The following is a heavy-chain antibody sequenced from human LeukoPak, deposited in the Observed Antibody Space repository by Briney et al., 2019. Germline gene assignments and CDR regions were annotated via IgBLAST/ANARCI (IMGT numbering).Heavy chain of an antibody. CDR1: GGSISSYY. J-gene: IGHJ5*02. CDR2: IYCSGST. D-gene: IGHD4-17*01. Sequence: SETLSLTCTVSGGSISSYYWSWIRQPPGKGLEWIGYIYCSGSTNYNPSLKSRVTISVDTSKNQFSLKLSSVTAADTAVYYCARLMVTVTTGYWFDPWGQGTLVTVSS. V-gene: IGHV4-59*08. CDR3: ARLMVTVTTGYWFDP.